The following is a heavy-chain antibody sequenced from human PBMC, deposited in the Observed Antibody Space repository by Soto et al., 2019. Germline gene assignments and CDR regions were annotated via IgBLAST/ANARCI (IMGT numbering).Heavy chain of an antibody. V-gene: IGHV1-8*01. CDR2: MNPNSANT. Sequence: GASVKFSCKASGYTFTSYDINWVRQATGQVLECMVWMNPNSANTGYXXKFQGRVXXTRNTSISTAXMELSXLRSEDTAVYYCAREGVRGMDVWGQGTTVTVSS. CDR3: AREGVRGMDV. D-gene: IGHD3-16*01. J-gene: IGHJ6*02. CDR1: GYTFTSYD.